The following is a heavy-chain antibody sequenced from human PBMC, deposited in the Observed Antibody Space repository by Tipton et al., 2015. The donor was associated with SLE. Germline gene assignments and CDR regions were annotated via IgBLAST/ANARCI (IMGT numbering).Heavy chain of an antibody. CDR1: GFTFSSYG. D-gene: IGHD5-18*01. V-gene: IGHV3-23*01. CDR3: TTDGDTAMVYYFDY. J-gene: IGHJ4*02. Sequence: SLRLSCAASGFTFSSYGMSWVRQAPGKGLEWVSAISGSGGSTYYADSVKGRFTISRDNSKNTLYLQMNSLRAEDTAVYYCTTDGDTAMVYYFDYWGQGTLVTVSS. CDR2: ISGSGGST.